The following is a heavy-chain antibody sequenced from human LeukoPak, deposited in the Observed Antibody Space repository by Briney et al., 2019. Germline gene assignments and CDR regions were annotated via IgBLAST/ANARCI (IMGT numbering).Heavy chain of an antibody. CDR3: AKDLRGLGVYFDY. D-gene: IGHD3-10*01. CDR2: IGGSGDST. CDR1: GFTFSTYG. Sequence: GGSLRLSCAATGFTFSTYGMTWVRQAPGKGLEWVSGIGGSGDSTYYADSVKGRFTISRDNSKNTLYLQMNSLRAEDTAVYYCAKDLRGLGVYFDYWGQGTLVTVSS. V-gene: IGHV3-23*01. J-gene: IGHJ4*02.